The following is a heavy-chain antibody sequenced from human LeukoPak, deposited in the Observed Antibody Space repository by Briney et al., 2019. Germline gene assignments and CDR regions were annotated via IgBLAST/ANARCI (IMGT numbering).Heavy chain of an antibody. D-gene: IGHD3-10*01. J-gene: IGHJ4*02. Sequence: GGSLRLSCAASGFTFSSYAMHWVRQAPGKGLEWVAVISYDGSNKYYADSVKGRFTISRDNSKNTLYLQMNGLRAEDTAVYYCARARALVRGVRGDYWGQGTLVTVSS. V-gene: IGHV3-30-3*01. CDR2: ISYDGSNK. CDR3: ARARALVRGVRGDY. CDR1: GFTFSSYA.